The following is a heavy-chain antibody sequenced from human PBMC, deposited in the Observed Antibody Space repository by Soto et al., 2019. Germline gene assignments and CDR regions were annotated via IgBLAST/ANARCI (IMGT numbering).Heavy chain of an antibody. D-gene: IGHD3-9*01. V-gene: IGHV4-59*01. J-gene: IGHJ3*02. CDR1: GGSISSYY. Sequence: SETLSLTCTVSGGSISSYYWSWIRQHTGKELERIGYIYYSGSTNYNPSLKSRVTISVDTSKNQFSLKLSSVTAADTAVYYCARTELRYFDWSPDAFDIWGQGTMVTVSS. CDR3: ARTELRYFDWSPDAFDI. CDR2: IYYSGST.